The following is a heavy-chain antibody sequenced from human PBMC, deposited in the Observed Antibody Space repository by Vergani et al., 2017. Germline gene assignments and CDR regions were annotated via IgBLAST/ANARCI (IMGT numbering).Heavy chain of an antibody. CDR2: ICHTEDT. D-gene: IGHD1-26*01. V-gene: IGHV4-4*03. CDR3: ARAVGGSYYYYYYMDV. Sequence: QVQLQESGPGLVKPPGTLSLTCAVSGDSISSNNCWTWVRQPPGKGLEWIGEICHTEDTKYSPSLKSRVTVSVDTSKNQFSLKLSSVTAADTAVYYCARAVGGSYYYYYYMDVWGKGTTVTVSS. CDR1: GDSISSNNC. J-gene: IGHJ6*03.